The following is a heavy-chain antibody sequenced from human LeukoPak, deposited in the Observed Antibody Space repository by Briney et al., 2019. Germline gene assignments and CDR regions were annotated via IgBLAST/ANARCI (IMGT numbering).Heavy chain of an antibody. J-gene: IGHJ4*02. D-gene: IGHD1-26*01. CDR3: ARWECDY. CDR1: GFTFGSYV. Sequence: GGSLRLSCAAPGFTFGSYVMHWVLQGPGKGLEWVVDIWFVGSNKYYADSVKGRFTIPRDNSKDTLYLQMNSLRAEYTAVYFCARWECDYWGQGTLVTVSS. CDR2: IWFVGSNK. V-gene: IGHV3-33*01.